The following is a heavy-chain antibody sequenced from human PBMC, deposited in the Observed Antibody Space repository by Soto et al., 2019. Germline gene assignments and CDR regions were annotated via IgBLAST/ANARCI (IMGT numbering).Heavy chain of an antibody. CDR3: ARESEDLTSNLDY. Sequence: GGSLRLSCAASGFTFTRYSMNWVRQAPGKGLEWVSSISSTTNYIYYADSMKGRFTVSRDNAKNSVYLEMNSLSAEDAAVYYCARESEDLTSNLDYWGQGTLVTVSS. CDR1: GFTFTRYS. J-gene: IGHJ4*02. CDR2: ISSTTNYI. V-gene: IGHV3-21*01.